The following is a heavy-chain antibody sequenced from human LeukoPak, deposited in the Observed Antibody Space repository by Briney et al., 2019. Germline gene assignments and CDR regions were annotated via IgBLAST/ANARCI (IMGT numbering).Heavy chain of an antibody. D-gene: IGHD3-10*01. CDR1: GFTFSSYG. CDR2: ISYDGSNK. Sequence: GGSLRLSCAASGFTFSSYGMHWVRQAPGKGLEWVAVISYDGSNKYYADSVKGRFTISRDNSENTLYLQMNSLRAEDTAVYYCAKDRRYYGSGSYNWGQGTLVTVSS. J-gene: IGHJ4*02. CDR3: AKDRRYYGSGSYN. V-gene: IGHV3-30*18.